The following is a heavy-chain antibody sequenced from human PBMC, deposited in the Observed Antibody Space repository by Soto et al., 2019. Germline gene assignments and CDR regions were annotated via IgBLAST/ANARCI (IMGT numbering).Heavy chain of an antibody. CDR3: ATSTGDY. CDR2: IYYSGRT. V-gene: IGHV4-30-4*01. J-gene: IGHJ4*02. CDR1: GRSITSGDYY. Sequence: QVQLQESGPGLVKPAQTLSLSCTVSGRSITSGDYYWSWISQPPGNGLAWIGHIYYSGRTYYNQSLKSRVTISIDPSTNQFSLNLSSVTAADTEVYYCATSTGDYCGQGTLFTVSS.